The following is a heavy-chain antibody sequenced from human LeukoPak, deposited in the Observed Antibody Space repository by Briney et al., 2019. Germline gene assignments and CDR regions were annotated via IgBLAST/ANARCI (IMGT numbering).Heavy chain of an antibody. J-gene: IGHJ4*02. Sequence: ASVKVSCKASGYTFTGYYMHWVRQAPGQGLEWMGWINPNSGGTNYAQKFQGRVTMTRDTSISTAYMELSRLRSDDTAVYYCAGDRLMITFGGAYYFDYWGQGTLVTVSS. CDR2: INPNSGGT. CDR1: GYTFTGYY. D-gene: IGHD3-16*01. CDR3: AGDRLMITFGGAYYFDY. V-gene: IGHV1-2*02.